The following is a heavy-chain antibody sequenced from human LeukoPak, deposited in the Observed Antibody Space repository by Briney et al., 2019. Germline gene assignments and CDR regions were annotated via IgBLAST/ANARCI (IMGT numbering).Heavy chain of an antibody. J-gene: IGHJ3*02. D-gene: IGHD3-10*01. V-gene: IGHV1-2*02. CDR1: GYTFTGYY. CDR2: INPNSGGT. CDR3: ARDLWFGEPLDAFDI. Sequence: ASVKVSCKASGYTFTGYYMHWVRQAPGQGLEWMGWINPNSGGTNYAQKFQGRVTMTRDTSISTAYMELSRLKSDDTAVYYCARDLWFGEPLDAFDIWGQGTMVTVSS.